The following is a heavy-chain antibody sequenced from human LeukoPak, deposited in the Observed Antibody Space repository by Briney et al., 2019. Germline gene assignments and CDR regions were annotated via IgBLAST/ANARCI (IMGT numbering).Heavy chain of an antibody. CDR3: ARDGYGVEGNFDY. CDR1: GYSISSGYY. CDR2: IYHSGST. Sequence: SETLSLTCTVSGYSISSGYYWGWIRQPPGKGLEWIGSIYHSGSTYYNPSLKSRVTISVDTSKNQFSLKLSSVTAADTAVYYCARDGYGVEGNFDYWGQGTLVTVSS. J-gene: IGHJ4*02. V-gene: IGHV4-38-2*02. D-gene: IGHD4-17*01.